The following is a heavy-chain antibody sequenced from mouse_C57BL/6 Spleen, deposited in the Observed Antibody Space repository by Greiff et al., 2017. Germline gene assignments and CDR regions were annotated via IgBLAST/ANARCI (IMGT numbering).Heavy chain of an antibody. CDR2: IDPSDSYT. V-gene: IGHV1-69*01. Sequence: QVQLQQSGAELVMPGASVKLSCKASGYTFTSYWMHWVKQRPGQGLEWIGEIDPSDSYTNYNQKFKGKSTLTVDKSSSTAYMQLSSLTSEDSAVYYCARYDYDGLGYWGQGTTLTVSS. CDR1: GYTFTSYW. J-gene: IGHJ2*01. D-gene: IGHD2-4*01. CDR3: ARYDYDGLGY.